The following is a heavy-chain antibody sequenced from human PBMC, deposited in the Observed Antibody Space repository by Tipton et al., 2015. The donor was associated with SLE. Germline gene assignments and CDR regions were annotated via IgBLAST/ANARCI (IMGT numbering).Heavy chain of an antibody. V-gene: IGHV4-39*07. CDR2: IYYSGST. J-gene: IGHJ4*01. Sequence: TLSLTCTVSDGSISSRSYYWNWIRQPSGKGLEWIGSIYYSGSTYYNPSLKSRVTLSVDTSNNQVSLKVSSVTAADTALYYCARGPSFYDTTGFFDYWGQGTLVTVSS. D-gene: IGHD3-22*01. CDR3: ARGPSFYDTTGFFDY. CDR1: DGSISSRSYY.